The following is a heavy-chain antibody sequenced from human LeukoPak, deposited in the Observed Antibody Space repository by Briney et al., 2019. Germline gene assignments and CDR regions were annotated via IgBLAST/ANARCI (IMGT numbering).Heavy chain of an antibody. CDR2: INPNSGGT. CDR3: AREGRDILTGNYYYYMDV. V-gene: IGHV1-2*02. Sequence: ASVKVSCKASGYTFTGYYMHWVRQAPGQGLEWMGWINPNSGGTNYAQKFQSRVTMTRDTSISTAYMELSRLRSDDTAVYYCAREGRDILTGNYYYYMDVWGKGTTVTVSS. CDR1: GYTFTGYY. J-gene: IGHJ6*03. D-gene: IGHD3-9*01.